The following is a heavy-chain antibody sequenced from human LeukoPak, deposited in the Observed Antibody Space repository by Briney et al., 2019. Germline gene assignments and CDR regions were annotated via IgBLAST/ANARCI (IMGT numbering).Heavy chain of an antibody. D-gene: IGHD3-16*01. J-gene: IGHJ5*02. V-gene: IGHV4-34*01. CDR1: GGSFSGYY. CDR3: AKDLGYNWFDP. Sequence: SETLSLTCAVYGGSFSGYYWSWIRQPPGKGLEWIGEINHSGSTNYNPSLKSRVTISVDTSKNQFSLKLSSVTAADTAVYYCAKDLGYNWFDPWGQGTLVTVSS. CDR2: INHSGST.